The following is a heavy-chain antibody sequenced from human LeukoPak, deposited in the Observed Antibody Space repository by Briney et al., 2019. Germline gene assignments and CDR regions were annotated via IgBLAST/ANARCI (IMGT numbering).Heavy chain of an antibody. D-gene: IGHD6-13*01. CDR2: IKSKTDGGTT. J-gene: IGHJ4*02. CDR3: TTDPVAAAGRY. V-gene: IGHV3-15*01. CDR1: GGSISSYY. Sequence: ETLSLTCTVSGGSISSYYWSWIRQPPGKGLEWVGLIKSKTDGGTTDYAAPVKGRFTISRDDSKNTLYLRMNSLKTEDTAVYYCTTDPVAAAGRYWGQGTLVTVSS.